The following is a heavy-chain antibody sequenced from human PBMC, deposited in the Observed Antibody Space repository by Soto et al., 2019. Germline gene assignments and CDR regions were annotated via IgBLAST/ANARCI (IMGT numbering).Heavy chain of an antibody. V-gene: IGHV4-59*01. CDR3: ARSGTGVLDI. J-gene: IGHJ3*02. Sequence: SETLSLTCTVSGGSISSYYWSWIRQPPGKGLEWIGYIYYSGSTNYNPSLKSRVTISVDTSKNQFSLKLSSVTAADTAVYYCARSGTGVLDIWGQGTMVTVSS. CDR2: IYYSGST. CDR1: GGSISSYY. D-gene: IGHD1-26*01.